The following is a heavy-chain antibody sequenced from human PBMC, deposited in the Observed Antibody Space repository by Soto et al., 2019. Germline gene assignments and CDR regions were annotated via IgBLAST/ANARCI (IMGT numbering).Heavy chain of an antibody. J-gene: IGHJ4*02. CDR3: ARSTNDYSGSYSPNNFDY. CDR1: GNTFTSYY. Sequence: ASVKVSCKASGNTFTSYYMHWVRQAPGQGLEWMGIINPSGGSTSYAQKFQGRVTMTRDTSTSTVYMELSSLRSEDTAVYYCARSTNDYSGSYSPNNFDYWGQGTLVTVSS. CDR2: INPSGGST. V-gene: IGHV1-46*03. D-gene: IGHD1-26*01.